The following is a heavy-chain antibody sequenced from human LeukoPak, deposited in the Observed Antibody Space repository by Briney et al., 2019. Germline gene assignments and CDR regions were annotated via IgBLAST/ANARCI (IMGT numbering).Heavy chain of an antibody. D-gene: IGHD3-10*02. J-gene: IGHJ6*04. CDR3: ANHEPMLHV. CDR2: ISGNGGST. Sequence: GGSLRLSCAASGFTFNTYAMSWVRQAPGKGLQWVSAISGNGGSTYYADSVKGRFTISRDNSKNTLYLQMNSLRAEDTALYYCANHEPMLHVWGKGTTVTVSS. CDR1: GFTFNTYA. V-gene: IGHV3-23*01.